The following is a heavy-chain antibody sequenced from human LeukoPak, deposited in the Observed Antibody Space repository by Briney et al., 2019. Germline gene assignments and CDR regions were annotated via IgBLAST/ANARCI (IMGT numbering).Heavy chain of an antibody. CDR3: AREWQLVSDY. J-gene: IGHJ4*02. Sequence: GGSLRLSCAASGFTFSSYGMHWVRQAPGKGLEWVANIKQDGSEKYYVDSVKGRFTISRDNAKNSLYLQMNSLRAEDTAVYYCAREWQLVSDYWGQGTLVTVSS. D-gene: IGHD6-6*01. CDR2: IKQDGSEK. V-gene: IGHV3-7*01. CDR1: GFTFSSYG.